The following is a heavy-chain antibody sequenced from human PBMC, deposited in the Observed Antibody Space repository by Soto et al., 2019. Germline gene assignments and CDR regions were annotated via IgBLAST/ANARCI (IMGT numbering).Heavy chain of an antibody. CDR2: IWYDGSNK. CDR1: GFTFSSYG. CDR3: ARDPMDREYSSSPRGDY. D-gene: IGHD6-6*01. V-gene: IGHV3-33*01. J-gene: IGHJ4*02. Sequence: PGGSLRLSCAASGFTFSSYGMHWVRQAPGKGLEWVAVIWYDGSNKYYADSVKGRFTISRDNSKNTLYLQMNSLRAEDTAVYYCARDPMDREYSSSPRGDYWGQGTLVTVSS.